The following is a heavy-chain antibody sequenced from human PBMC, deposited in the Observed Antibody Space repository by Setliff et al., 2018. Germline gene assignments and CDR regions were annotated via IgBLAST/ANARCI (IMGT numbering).Heavy chain of an antibody. CDR3: ARQPSSGAYYNPRPYYFDY. V-gene: IGHV4-4*07. CDR2: IYTGGST. Sequence: PSETLSLTCIVSGVSVSRHYWSWIRQPPGKTLEWIGYIYTGGSTTYNPSLKSRVTMSADTSNNQFSLNLRSVTAADTAVYFCARQPSSGAYYNPRPYYFDYWGQGTLVTVSS. J-gene: IGHJ4*02. D-gene: IGHD3-10*01. CDR1: GVSVSRHY.